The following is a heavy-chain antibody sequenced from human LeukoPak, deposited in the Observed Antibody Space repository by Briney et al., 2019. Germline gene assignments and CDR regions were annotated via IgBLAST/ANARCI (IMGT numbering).Heavy chain of an antibody. Sequence: PGGSLRLSCAVSGFNFGRYAMHWVGQGPGKGLEWVSFISGDDHRVHYADSVRGRFTISRDNSKNSLYLQVNSLRTEDTALSYCAKDSAAGHYYHGMDVRGQGTTVIVS. D-gene: IGHD6-25*01. J-gene: IGHJ6*02. CDR3: AKDSAAGHYYHGMDV. CDR1: GFNFGRYA. CDR2: ISGDDHRV. V-gene: IGHV3-43*02.